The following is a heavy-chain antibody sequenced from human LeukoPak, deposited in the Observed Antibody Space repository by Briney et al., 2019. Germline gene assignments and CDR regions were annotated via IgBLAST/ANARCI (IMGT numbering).Heavy chain of an antibody. V-gene: IGHV1-69*06. Sequence: ASVKVSCKASGGTFSSYAISWVRQAPGQGLEWMGGIIPIFGTANYAQKFQGRVTITADKSTSTAYMELSSLRSEDTAVYYCASTGITMIVVVGYYFDYWGQGTLVTVSS. J-gene: IGHJ4*02. CDR1: GGTFSSYA. D-gene: IGHD3-22*01. CDR3: ASTGITMIVVVGYYFDY. CDR2: IIPIFGTA.